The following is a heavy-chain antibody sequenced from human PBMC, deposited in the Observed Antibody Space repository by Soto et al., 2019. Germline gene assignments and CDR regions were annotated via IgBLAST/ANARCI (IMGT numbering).Heavy chain of an antibody. CDR2: ISSRSSTI. V-gene: IGHV3-48*02. J-gene: IGHJ4*02. Sequence: LRLSCAASGFSFSTYNMNWVRQAPGRGLEWVSYISSRSSTIYHADSVKGRFTISRDNAKNSLYLQMDSLRDEDTAVYFCARAIAVGSTSLDYWGLGTRVTVSS. CDR3: ARAIAVGSTSLDY. D-gene: IGHD6-19*01. CDR1: GFSFSTYN.